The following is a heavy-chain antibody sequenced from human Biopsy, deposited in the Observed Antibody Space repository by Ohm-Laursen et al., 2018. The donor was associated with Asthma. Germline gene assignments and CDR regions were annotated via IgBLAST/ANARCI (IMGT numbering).Heavy chain of an antibody. CDR3: ARFKRGYRYGYAGVFDY. D-gene: IGHD5-18*01. Sequence: SLRLSCTASGFTFSSYSMNWVRQAPGKGLEWVSYISSSSTIYYADSVKGRFTISRDNAKNSLYLQMNSLRDEDTAVYYCARFKRGYRYGYAGVFDYWGQGTLVTVSS. J-gene: IGHJ4*02. V-gene: IGHV3-48*02. CDR2: ISSSSTI. CDR1: GFTFSSYS.